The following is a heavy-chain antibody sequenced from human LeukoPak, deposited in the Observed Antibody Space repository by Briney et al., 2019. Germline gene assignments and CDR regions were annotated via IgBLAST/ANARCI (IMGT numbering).Heavy chain of an antibody. J-gene: IGHJ4*02. D-gene: IGHD6-13*01. CDR3: ASAKTSSSSWFTFDY. CDR2: IYYSGST. CDR1: GGSINSSSHY. Sequence: KSSETLSLTCTVSGGSINSSSHYWGWIRQPPGKGLEWIGSIYYSGSTYYNPSLKSRVTISVDTSKNQFSLKLNSVTAADTAVYYCASAKTSSSSWFTFDYWGQGTLVTVSS. V-gene: IGHV4-39*01.